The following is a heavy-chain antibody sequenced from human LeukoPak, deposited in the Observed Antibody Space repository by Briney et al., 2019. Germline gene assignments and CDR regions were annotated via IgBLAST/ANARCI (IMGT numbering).Heavy chain of an antibody. CDR2: INYSGST. CDR3: ARWDREFTVTTIGNYYYGMDV. V-gene: IGHV4-59*08. Sequence: PSETLSLTSTAPGDSISSNYWSWIRKPPGKGLEWIGYINYSGSTNYNPSLKSRVTISVDTSKNQFSLKLSSVTAADTAVYYYARWDREFTVTTIGNYYYGMDVWGQGTTVTVSS. D-gene: IGHD4-17*01. CDR1: GDSISSNY. J-gene: IGHJ6*02.